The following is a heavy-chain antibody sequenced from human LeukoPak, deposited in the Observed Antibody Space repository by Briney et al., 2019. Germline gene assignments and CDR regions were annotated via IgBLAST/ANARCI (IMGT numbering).Heavy chain of an antibody. Sequence: ETLSLTCAVYGGSSSGYYWSWIRHPPGKGLEWIGEINHSGSTNYNPSLKSRVTISVDTSKNQFSLKLSSVTAADTAVYYCARAGYYDSSGYYYGYWFDPWGQGTLVTVSS. CDR3: ARAGYYDSSGYYYGYWFDP. J-gene: IGHJ5*02. D-gene: IGHD3-22*01. CDR1: GGSSSGYY. V-gene: IGHV4-34*01. CDR2: INHSGST.